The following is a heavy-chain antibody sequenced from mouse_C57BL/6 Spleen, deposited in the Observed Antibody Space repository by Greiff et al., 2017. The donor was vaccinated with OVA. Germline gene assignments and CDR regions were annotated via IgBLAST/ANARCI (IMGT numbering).Heavy chain of an antibody. CDR2: INPNNGGT. Sequence: VQLQQSGPELVKPGASVKISCKASGYTFTDYYMNWVKQSHGKSLEWIGDINPNNGGTSYNQKFKGKATLTVDKSSSTAYMELRSLTSEDSAVYYCARGDFYCDYWGQGTTLTVSS. J-gene: IGHJ2*01. CDR1: GYTFTDYY. V-gene: IGHV1-26*01. CDR3: ARGDFYCDY.